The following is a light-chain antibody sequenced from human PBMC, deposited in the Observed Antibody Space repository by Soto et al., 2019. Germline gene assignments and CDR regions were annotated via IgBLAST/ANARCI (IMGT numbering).Light chain of an antibody. V-gene: IGKV3-15*01. J-gene: IGKJ4*01. CDR3: QQFYNWPLT. CDR1: QSVSSN. CDR2: GAS. Sequence: IVMTQSPATLSVSPGERATLSCRASQSVSSNLAWYQQKPGQAPRLLIYGASTRATGIPARFSGSGSGTEFTLTINGLQSEDFATYHCQQFYNWPLTFGGGTKVE.